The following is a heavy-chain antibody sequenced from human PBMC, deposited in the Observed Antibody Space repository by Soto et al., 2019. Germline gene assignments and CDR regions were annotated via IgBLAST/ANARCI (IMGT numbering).Heavy chain of an antibody. D-gene: IGHD3-10*01. V-gene: IGHV4-30-4*01. CDR3: ARSPYGSGYYYNVFWFDP. J-gene: IGHJ5*02. CDR1: GGSISSSNYY. CDR2: IYYSGST. Sequence: SETLSLTCTVSGGSISSSNYYWSWIRQPPGKGLEWIGYIYYSGSTHYNPSLKSRVTISVDTSKNQFSLKLSSVTAADTAVYYRARSPYGSGYYYNVFWFDPWGQGTLVTVSS.